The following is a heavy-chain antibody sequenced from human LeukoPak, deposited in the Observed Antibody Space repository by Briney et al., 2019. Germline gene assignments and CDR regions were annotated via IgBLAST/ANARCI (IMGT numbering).Heavy chain of an antibody. Sequence: PGGSLRLSCAASGFTFSNNAMNWVRQTPGKGLEWVSVISGSGGDTYYADSVKGRVTISRDNTKNTLYLQMSSLRVEDTAVYYCAKGPVAGLNYYFYMDVWGTGTAVTVSS. CDR2: ISGSGGDT. CDR3: AKGPVAGLNYYFYMDV. V-gene: IGHV3-23*01. CDR1: GFTFSNNA. J-gene: IGHJ6*03. D-gene: IGHD4-23*01.